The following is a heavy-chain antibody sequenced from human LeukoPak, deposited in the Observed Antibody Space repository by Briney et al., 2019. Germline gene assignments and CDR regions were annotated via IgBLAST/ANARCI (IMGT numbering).Heavy chain of an antibody. Sequence: PSETLSLTCAVSGDSITTNNWWTWVRQPPGKGLEWIGESYHSGSANYNPSLKSRVTISVDKSKNNFSLKLTSVTAADTAVYYCARDLVLQTHYYFGMDVWGQGITATVSS. J-gene: IGHJ6*02. CDR1: GDSITTNNW. V-gene: IGHV4-4*02. D-gene: IGHD5-24*01. CDR3: ARDLVLQTHYYFGMDV. CDR2: SYHSGSA.